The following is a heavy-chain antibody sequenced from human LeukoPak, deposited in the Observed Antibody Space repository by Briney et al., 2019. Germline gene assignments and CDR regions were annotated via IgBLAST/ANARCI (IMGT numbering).Heavy chain of an antibody. D-gene: IGHD3-22*01. CDR2: IYPGDSDT. J-gene: IGHJ4*02. Sequence: GESLKISCKDSGYSFTSYWIGWVRQMPGKGLEWMGIIYPGDSDTRYSPSFQGQVTISADKSISIAYLQWSSLKASDTAMYYCARHESSNGYYYGPLDSWGQGTLVTVSS. CDR3: ARHESSNGYYYGPLDS. CDR1: GYSFTSYW. V-gene: IGHV5-51*01.